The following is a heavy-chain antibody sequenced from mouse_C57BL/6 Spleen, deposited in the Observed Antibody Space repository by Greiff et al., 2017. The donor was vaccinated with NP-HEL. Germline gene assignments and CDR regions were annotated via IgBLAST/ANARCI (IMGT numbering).Heavy chain of an antibody. CDR2: INPSSGYT. D-gene: IGHD1-1*01. CDR3: ARKITNPGYFDY. J-gene: IGHJ2*01. V-gene: IGHV1-4*01. CDR1: GYTFTSYT. Sequence: VQLQQSGAELARPGASVKMSCKASGYTFTSYTMHWVKQRPGQGLEWIGYINPSSGYTKYNQKFKDKATLTADKSSSTAYMQLSSLTSEDSAVYYCARKITNPGYFDYWGQGTTLTVSS.